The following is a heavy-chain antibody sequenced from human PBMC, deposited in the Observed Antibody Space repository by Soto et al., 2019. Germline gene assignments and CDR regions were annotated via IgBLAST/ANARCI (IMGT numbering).Heavy chain of an antibody. CDR2: VNPNSGNT. CDR1: GYTFTSYD. J-gene: IGHJ5*02. V-gene: IGHV1-8*01. Sequence: ASVKVSFKASGYTFTSYDINWVRQATGQGLEWMGWVNPNSGNTGYAQKFQGRVTMTRNTSISTAYMELSSLRSEDTAVYYCARFLYIVVGNNWFDPWGQGTLVTVSS. CDR3: ARFLYIVVGNNWFDP. D-gene: IGHD2-2*01.